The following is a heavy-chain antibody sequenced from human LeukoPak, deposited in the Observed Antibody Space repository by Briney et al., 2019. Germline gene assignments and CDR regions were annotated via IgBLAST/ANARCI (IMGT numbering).Heavy chain of an antibody. CDR1: GGSFSGYY. Sequence: SETLSLTCAVYGGSFSGYYWSWIRQPPGKGLEWIGEINHSGSTNYNPSLKSRVTISVDTSKNQFSLKLSSVTAADTAVYYCAREQSSSPLGPFDYWGQGTLVTVSS. CDR3: AREQSSSPLGPFDY. CDR2: INHSGST. V-gene: IGHV4-34*01. D-gene: IGHD6-13*01. J-gene: IGHJ4*02.